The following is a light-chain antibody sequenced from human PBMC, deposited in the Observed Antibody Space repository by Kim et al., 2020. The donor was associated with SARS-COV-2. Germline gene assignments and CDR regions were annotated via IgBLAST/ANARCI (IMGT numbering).Light chain of an antibody. Sequence: ASLGASVKLTCTLNSGHSSNAIEWHQQQPEKGPRYLMKVNNDGSHSKGDGIPDRFSGSSSGAERYLTISSLQSVDEADYYCQSWGVFGGGTKLTVL. CDR3: QSWGV. CDR1: SGHSSNA. V-gene: IGLV4-69*01. CDR2: VNNDGSH. J-gene: IGLJ3*02.